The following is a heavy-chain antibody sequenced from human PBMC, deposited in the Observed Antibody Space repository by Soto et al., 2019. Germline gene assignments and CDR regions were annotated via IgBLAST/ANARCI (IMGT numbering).Heavy chain of an antibody. CDR1: GGTFSSYT. CDR2: SIPILGIA. CDR3: ARDLSSAYGENWFDP. Sequence: QVQLVQSGAEVKKPGSSVTVSCTASGGTFSSYTISWVRQAPAQGLEWMGRSIPILGIANYAQKFQGRVTITADKSTSTADMELSSLRSEDTAVYYCARDLSSAYGENWFDPWGQGTMVTVSS. D-gene: IGHD6-25*01. V-gene: IGHV1-69*08. J-gene: IGHJ5*02.